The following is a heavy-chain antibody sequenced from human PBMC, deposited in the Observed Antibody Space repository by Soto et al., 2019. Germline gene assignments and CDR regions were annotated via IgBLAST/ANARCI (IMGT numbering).Heavy chain of an antibody. Sequence: SETLSLTCTVSGHSLSSGGYYWSWIRQHPGKGLEWVGYIYFTGSTLYNPSLKSRLAMPLDTSNNQFSRRLTSVTAADTAVYFCARDWGSSGWPNWGQGTLVTVSS. CDR2: IYFTGST. J-gene: IGHJ4*02. V-gene: IGHV4-31*03. CDR3: ARDWGSSGWPN. CDR1: GHSLSSGGYY. D-gene: IGHD6-19*01.